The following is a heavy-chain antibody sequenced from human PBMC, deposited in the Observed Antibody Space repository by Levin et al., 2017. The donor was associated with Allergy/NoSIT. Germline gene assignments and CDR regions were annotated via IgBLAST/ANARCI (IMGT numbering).Heavy chain of an antibody. D-gene: IGHD1-26*01. J-gene: IGHJ6*02. V-gene: IGHV3-66*02. CDR1: GFTVSNYY. CDR3: ARAPIRRSSRVGATAHYYFGMDG. Sequence: LSLTCVASGFTVSNYYMTWVRQAPGKGLEWVSVFYNSGITYYTDSVKGRFTISRDNSKNTLYLQMYNLRAEDTAVYYGARAPIRRSSRVGATAHYYFGMDGWGQGTTVTVSS. CDR2: FYNSGIT.